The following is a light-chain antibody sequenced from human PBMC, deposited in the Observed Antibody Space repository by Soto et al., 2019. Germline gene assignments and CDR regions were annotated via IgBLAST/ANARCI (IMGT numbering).Light chain of an antibody. Sequence: EIVLTQSPGTLSLSPGERATLCCRASQSVSSSYLAWYQQKPGQAPRLLIYAASSRATGIPDRFSGSGSGTHFTLTISRLEPEDFAVYYCQHYGRSPTWTFGQGTKVDIK. CDR1: QSVSSSY. CDR3: QHYGRSPTWT. J-gene: IGKJ1*01. CDR2: AAS. V-gene: IGKV3-20*01.